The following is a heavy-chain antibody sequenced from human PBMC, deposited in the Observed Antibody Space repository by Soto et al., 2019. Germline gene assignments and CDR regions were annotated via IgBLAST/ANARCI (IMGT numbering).Heavy chain of an antibody. CDR2: ISTDGSVT. CDR3: ARDTDGLHY. CDR1: GLIFSNYK. V-gene: IGHV3-74*01. J-gene: IGHJ4*02. Sequence: EVQLVESGGGLVQPGGSLRLSCAASGLIFSNYKMHWVRQAPGKGLVWVSRISTDGSVTDYADSVKGRFTVSRANAKNTLYLQMNSLGAEDTAVYYCARDTDGLHYWGQGTLVTVSS.